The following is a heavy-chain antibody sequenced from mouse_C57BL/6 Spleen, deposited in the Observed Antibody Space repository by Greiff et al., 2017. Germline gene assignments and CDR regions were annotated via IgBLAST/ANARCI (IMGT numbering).Heavy chain of an antibody. CDR3: ARSNDGYTY. V-gene: IGHV1-76*01. D-gene: IGHD2-3*01. J-gene: IGHJ2*01. Sequence: VQLVESGAELVRPGASVKLSCKASGYTFTDYYINWVKQRPGQGLEWIARIYPGSGNTYYNEKFKGKATLTAEKSSSTAYMQLSSLTSEDSAVYFCARSNDGYTYWGQGTTLTVSS. CDR1: GYTFTDYY. CDR2: IYPGSGNT.